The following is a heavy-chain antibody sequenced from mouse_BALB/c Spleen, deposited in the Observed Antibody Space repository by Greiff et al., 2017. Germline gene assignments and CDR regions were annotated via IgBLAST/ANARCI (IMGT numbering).Heavy chain of an antibody. J-gene: IGHJ3*01. CDR1: GFTFSSYA. CDR2: ISSGGST. Sequence: EVKLVESGGGLVKPGGSLKLSCAASGFTFSSYAMSWVRQTPEKRLEWVASISSGGSTYYPDSVKGRFTISRDNARNILYLQMSSLRSEDTAMYYCARGWDGWFAYWGQGTLVTVSA. CDR3: ARGWDGWFAY. V-gene: IGHV5-6-5*01. D-gene: IGHD4-1*01.